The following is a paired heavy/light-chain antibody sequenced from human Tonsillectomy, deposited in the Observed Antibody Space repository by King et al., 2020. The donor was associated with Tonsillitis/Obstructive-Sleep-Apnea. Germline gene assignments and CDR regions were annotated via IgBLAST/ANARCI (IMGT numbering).Light chain of an antibody. V-gene: IGLV1-47*01. CDR2: RDS. CDR3: AAWDYSLSGFVA. CDR1: SSNIGSNY. Sequence: QSVLTQPPSASGTPGQRVTISCSGSSSNIGSNYVYWYQQLPGTAPKLLIYRDSQRPSGVPDRFSGSKSGTSASLAISGLRSEDEADYYCAAWDYSLSGFVAFGGGTKLTVL. J-gene: IGLJ2*01.
Heavy chain of an antibody. J-gene: IGHJ5*02. CDR2: ISYSGST. D-gene: IGHD2-21*02. V-gene: IGHV4-39*01. CDR3: ARRGDHPVWFDP. Sequence: QLQQSGPGLVKPSETLSLTCTVSGGSISSSGSYWGWIRQPPGKGLEWIGSISYSGSTYYNPSLKSRATLSVDTSKNQFSLKLSSLTAADTAVYYCARRGDHPVWFDPWGQGTLVTVSS. CDR1: GGSISSSGSY.